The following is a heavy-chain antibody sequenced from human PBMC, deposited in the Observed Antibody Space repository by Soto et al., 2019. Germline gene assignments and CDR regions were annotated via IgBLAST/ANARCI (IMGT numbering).Heavy chain of an antibody. CDR3: ARDRAVVVTDDNSQPLYYYGMDV. CDR2: TYYRSKWYN. CDR1: GDSVSSNSAA. V-gene: IGHV6-1*01. Sequence: SQTLSLTCAISGDSVSSNSAAWNWIRQSPSRGLEWLGRTYYRSKWYNDYAVSVKSRITINPDTSKNQFSLQLNSVTPEDTAVYYCARDRAVVVTDDNSQPLYYYGMDVWGQGTTVTVSS. J-gene: IGHJ6*02. D-gene: IGHD2-2*01.